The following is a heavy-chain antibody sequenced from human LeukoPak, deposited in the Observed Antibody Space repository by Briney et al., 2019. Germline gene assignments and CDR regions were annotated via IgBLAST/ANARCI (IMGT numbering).Heavy chain of an antibody. V-gene: IGHV3-23*01. CDR2: ISGSGGTT. Sequence: QAGGSLRLSCAASGFTFSSYAMSWVPQARGKGLEGVSGISGSGGTTYYADSVKGRFTISRDNAKNSLYLQMNSLRAEDTAVYYCARDRSSSSWFDYWGQGTLVTVSS. CDR1: GFTFSSYA. D-gene: IGHD2-2*01. J-gene: IGHJ4*02. CDR3: ARDRSSSSWFDY.